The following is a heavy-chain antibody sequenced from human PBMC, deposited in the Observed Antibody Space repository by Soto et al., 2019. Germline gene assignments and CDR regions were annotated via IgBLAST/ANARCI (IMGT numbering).Heavy chain of an antibody. J-gene: IGHJ5*02. V-gene: IGHV1-18*01. CDR2: ISAYNGNT. CDR1: GYTFTSYV. Sequence: ASVKVSCKASGYTFTSYVISWVRQAPGQGLEWMGWISAYNGNTNYAQKLQGRVTMTTDTSTSTAYMELRSLRSDDTAVYYCARVSTYYDFWSGYYPFDPWGQGTLVTVSS. D-gene: IGHD3-3*01. CDR3: ARVSTYYDFWSGYYPFDP.